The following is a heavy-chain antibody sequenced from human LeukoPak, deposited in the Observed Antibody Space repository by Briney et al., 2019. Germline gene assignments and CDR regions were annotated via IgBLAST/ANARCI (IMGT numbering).Heavy chain of an antibody. CDR1: GYTFTSYG. CDR3: ARDENYYDSSGYNTGGY. J-gene: IGHJ4*02. CDR2: ISAYNGNT. D-gene: IGHD3-22*01. Sequence: EASVKVSCKASGYTFTSYGISWVRQAPGQGLEWMGWISAYNGNTNYAQKLQDRVTMTTDTSTSTAYMELRSLRSDDTAVYYCARDENYYDSSGYNTGGYWGQGTLVTVSS. V-gene: IGHV1-18*01.